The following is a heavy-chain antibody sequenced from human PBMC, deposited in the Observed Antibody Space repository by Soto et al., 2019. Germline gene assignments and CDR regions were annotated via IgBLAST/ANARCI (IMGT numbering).Heavy chain of an antibody. CDR1: GFPFNTYP. CDR3: ARRGVGATAYAFDI. D-gene: IGHD1-26*01. Sequence: PGGSLRLSCAASGFPFNTYPMHWVRQAPGKGLEWVAVVSYDGNNEYYADSVKGRFTISRDNSESTLHLQMDTLRAEDTAVYYCARRGVGATAYAFDIWGQGTMVTVSS. CDR2: VSYDGNNE. V-gene: IGHV3-30-3*01. J-gene: IGHJ3*02.